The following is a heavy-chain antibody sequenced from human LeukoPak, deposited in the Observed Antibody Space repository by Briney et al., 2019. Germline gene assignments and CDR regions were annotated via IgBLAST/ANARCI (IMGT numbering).Heavy chain of an antibody. Sequence: QPGGSLRLSCAASGFTFSSYGMHWVRQAPGKGLEWVAVIWYDGSNKYYADSVKGRFTISRDNSKNTLYLQMNSLRAEDTAVYYCARAYCSSTSCYAGGCDYWGQGTLVTVSS. V-gene: IGHV3-33*01. J-gene: IGHJ4*02. CDR1: GFTFSSYG. CDR3: ARAYCSSTSCYAGGCDY. CDR2: IWYDGSNK. D-gene: IGHD2-2*01.